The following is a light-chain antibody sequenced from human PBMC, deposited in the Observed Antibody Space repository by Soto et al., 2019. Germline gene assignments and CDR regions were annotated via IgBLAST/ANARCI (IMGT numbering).Light chain of an antibody. CDR2: EVT. Sequence: QSALTQPASVSGSPGQSITIPCTGTSSDVGGYNYVSWYQQHPDEAPKLMIYEVTHRPSGISNRFSGSKSGNTASLTISGLQPEDEADYFCSSYTSNNHVVFGGGTKLTVL. CDR1: SSDVGGYNY. V-gene: IGLV2-14*01. J-gene: IGLJ2*01. CDR3: SSYTSNNHVV.